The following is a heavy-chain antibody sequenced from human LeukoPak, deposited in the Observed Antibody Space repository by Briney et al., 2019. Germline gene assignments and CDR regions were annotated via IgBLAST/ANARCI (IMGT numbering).Heavy chain of an antibody. V-gene: IGHV3-30-3*01. Sequence: PGRSLRLSCAASGFTFSSYAMHWVRQAPGKGLGWVAVISYDGSNKYYADSVKGRFTISRDNSKNTLYLQMNSLRAEDTAVYYCARDHVTIFGVVIDYWGQGTLVTVSS. D-gene: IGHD3-3*01. J-gene: IGHJ4*02. CDR3: ARDHVTIFGVVIDY. CDR2: ISYDGSNK. CDR1: GFTFSSYA.